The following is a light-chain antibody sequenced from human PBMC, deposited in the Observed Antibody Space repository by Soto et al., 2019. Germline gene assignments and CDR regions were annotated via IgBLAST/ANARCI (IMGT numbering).Light chain of an antibody. CDR3: HQSYSTPYT. Sequence: DIRMTQSPSSLSESAGDSVTITCRASQSIGSRLNWYQQIPGKAPQLLIYGASTLKGGVPSRFVGSVSGTDFSLTITSLQREDFATYVCHQSYSTPYTFGLGTKLEIK. CDR1: QSIGSR. CDR2: GAS. V-gene: IGKV1-39*01. J-gene: IGKJ2*01.